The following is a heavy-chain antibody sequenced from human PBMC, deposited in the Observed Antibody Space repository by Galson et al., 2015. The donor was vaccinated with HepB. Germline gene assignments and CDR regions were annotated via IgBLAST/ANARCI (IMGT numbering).Heavy chain of an antibody. CDR3: VRAAYSMITFGGVIVTPFGP. CDR1: GYTFTSYG. J-gene: IGHJ5*02. Sequence: SVKVSCKASGYTFTSYGISWVRQAPGQGLEWMGWISAYNGNTNYAQKLQGRVIMTTDTSTSTAYMELRSLRSDDTAVYYCVRAAYSMITFGGVIVTPFGPWGQGTLVTVSS. CDR2: ISAYNGNT. V-gene: IGHV1-18*01. D-gene: IGHD3-16*02.